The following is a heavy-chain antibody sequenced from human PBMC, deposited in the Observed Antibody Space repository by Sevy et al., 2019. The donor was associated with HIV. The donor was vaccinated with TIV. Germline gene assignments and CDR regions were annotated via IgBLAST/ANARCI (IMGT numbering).Heavy chain of an antibody. Sequence: GGSLRLSCAASGFTFSSYWMSWVRQAPGKGLEWVANIKQDGSEKYYVDSVKGRFTISRDNAKNSLYLQMNGLRAEDTGVYYCARVHPNYDILTGEDGMDVWGQGTTVTVSS. D-gene: IGHD3-9*01. CDR3: ARVHPNYDILTGEDGMDV. V-gene: IGHV3-7*01. CDR2: IKQDGSEK. CDR1: GFTFSSYW. J-gene: IGHJ6*02.